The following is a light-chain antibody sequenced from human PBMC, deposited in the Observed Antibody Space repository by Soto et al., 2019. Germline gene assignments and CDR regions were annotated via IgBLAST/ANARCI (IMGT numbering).Light chain of an antibody. CDR1: SSNIGADYN. Sequence: QSVLTQPPSVSGAPGQRVTISCTGSSSNIGADYNVYWYQHLPGTAPKLLMSGNGNRPSGVPDRFSGSKSDTSASLAITGIQAEDEADYYCQSYDSTLGACVFGEGTKLTVL. CDR3: QSYDSTLGACV. CDR2: GNG. J-gene: IGLJ2*01. V-gene: IGLV1-40*01.